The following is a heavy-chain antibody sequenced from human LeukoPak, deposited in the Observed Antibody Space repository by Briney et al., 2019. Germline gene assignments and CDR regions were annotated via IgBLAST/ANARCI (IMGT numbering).Heavy chain of an antibody. V-gene: IGHV3-23*01. CDR1: GFTFSSYG. CDR2: ISGSGGST. D-gene: IGHD1-26*01. Sequence: PGGSLRLSCAASGFTFSSYGMSWVRQAPGKGLEWVSAISGSGGSTYYADSVKGRFTISRDNSKNTLYLQMNSLRAEDTAVYYCAKHVGATRRNWFDPWGQGTLVTVSS. CDR3: AKHVGATRRNWFDP. J-gene: IGHJ5*02.